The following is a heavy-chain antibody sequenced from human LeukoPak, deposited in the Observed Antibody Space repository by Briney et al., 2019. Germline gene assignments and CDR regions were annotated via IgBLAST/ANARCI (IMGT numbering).Heavy chain of an antibody. J-gene: IGHJ5*02. V-gene: IGHV1-46*01. Sequence: GASVKVSCKAFVYTFTSNYMHWVRPATGQGPEWMGVISPSGGSTTYAQKFQGRVTLTRDMSTSTDYLELGSLRSEDTAVYYCARDNSVRDEAWWFNPWGQGTLVTVSS. CDR1: VYTFTSNY. CDR3: ARDNSVRDEAWWFNP. CDR2: ISPSGGST. D-gene: IGHD5-24*01.